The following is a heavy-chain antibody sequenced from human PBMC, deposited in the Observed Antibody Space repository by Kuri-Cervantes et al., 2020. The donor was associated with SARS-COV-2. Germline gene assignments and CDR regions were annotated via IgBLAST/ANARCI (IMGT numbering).Heavy chain of an antibody. V-gene: IGHV4-39*01. CDR2: IYYSGST. J-gene: IGHJ6*02. D-gene: IGHD3-3*01. CDR1: GGSISSSSYY. CDR3: ARVWGWSGYYFHYGMDV. Sequence: SETLSLTCTVSGGSISSSSYYWGWIRQPPGKGLEWIGSIYYSGSTYYNPSLKSRVTISVDTSKNQLSLKLSSVTAADTAVYYCARVWGWSGYYFHYGMDVWGQGTTVTDSS.